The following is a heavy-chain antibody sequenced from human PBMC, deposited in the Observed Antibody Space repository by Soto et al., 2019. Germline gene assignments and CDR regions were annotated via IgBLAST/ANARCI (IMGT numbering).Heavy chain of an antibody. CDR1: GFTFSSYG. V-gene: IGHV3-30*18. D-gene: IGHD3-22*01. CDR3: AKDYSGGVPYYYDSSGYSDGMDV. Sequence: GGSLRLSCAASGFTFSSYGMHWVCQAPGKGLEWVAVLSYDGSNKYYADSVKGRFTISRDNSKNTLYLQMNSLRAEDTAVYYCAKDYSGGVPYYYDSSGYSDGMDVWGQGTTVTVSS. J-gene: IGHJ6*02. CDR2: LSYDGSNK.